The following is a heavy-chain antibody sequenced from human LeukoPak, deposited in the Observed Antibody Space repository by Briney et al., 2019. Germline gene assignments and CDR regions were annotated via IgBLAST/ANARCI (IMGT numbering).Heavy chain of an antibody. D-gene: IGHD1-20*01. CDR1: GGSISNYY. CDR2: IFNSGST. CDR3: ARLINWRFDY. Sequence: SETLSLTCRDSGGSISNYYWSWIRQPPGKGLEWIGEIFNSGSTNYNPSLKSRVTISRDTSKNQFSLKLSSVTAADTAVYYCARLINWRFDYWGQGTLVTVSS. J-gene: IGHJ4*02. V-gene: IGHV4-59*01.